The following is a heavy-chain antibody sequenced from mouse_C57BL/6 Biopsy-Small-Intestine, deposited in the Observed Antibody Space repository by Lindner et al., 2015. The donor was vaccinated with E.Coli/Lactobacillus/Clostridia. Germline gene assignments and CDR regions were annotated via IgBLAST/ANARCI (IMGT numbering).Heavy chain of an antibody. D-gene: IGHD1-1*01. J-gene: IGHJ1*03. CDR1: GYTFTEYT. V-gene: IGHV1-62-2*01. CDR3: ARHERDGSSYHWYFDV. CDR2: FYPGSGSI. Sequence: VQLQESGAELVKPGASVKLSCKASGYTFTEYTIHWVEQRSGQGLEWIGWFYPGSGSIKYNEKFKDKATLTADKSSSTVYMELSRLTSEDSAVYFCARHERDGSSYHWYFDVWGTGTTVTVSS.